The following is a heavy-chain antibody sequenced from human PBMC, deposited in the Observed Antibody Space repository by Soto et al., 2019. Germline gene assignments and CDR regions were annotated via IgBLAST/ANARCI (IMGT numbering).Heavy chain of an antibody. D-gene: IGHD3-10*01. J-gene: IGHJ6*02. CDR1: GGTLSNYA. Sequence: QVQLAQSGAEVKKPGSSVKVSCKASGGTLSNYALSWVRQAPGQGLEWVGGIIPIFGTSNYAQKFQGRLTVTADESTSTAYMELSSLTSEDTAVYYCARGVRTGFYGMDVWGQGTTVTVSS. CDR3: ARGVRTGFYGMDV. V-gene: IGHV1-69*01. CDR2: IIPIFGTS.